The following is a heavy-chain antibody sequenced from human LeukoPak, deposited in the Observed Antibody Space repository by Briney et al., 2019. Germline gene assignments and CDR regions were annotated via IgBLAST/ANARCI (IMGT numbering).Heavy chain of an antibody. CDR1: GGSIRSYH. CDR3: AREAYCGGDCYSGFDY. Sequence: SETLSLTCTVSGGSIRSYHWSWIRQPPGKRLEWIGYIYDSGSTNYNPSLKSRVTISIDTSKNQFSLKLSSVIAADTAVYYCAREAYCGGDCYSGFDYWGQGTLVTVSS. CDR2: IYDSGST. J-gene: IGHJ4*02. D-gene: IGHD2-21*02. V-gene: IGHV4-59*01.